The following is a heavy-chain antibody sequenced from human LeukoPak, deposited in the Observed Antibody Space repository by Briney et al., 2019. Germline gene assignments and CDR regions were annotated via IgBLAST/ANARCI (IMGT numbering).Heavy chain of an antibody. Sequence: GGSLRLSCAASGFTFSRHWMSWVRQAPGKGLEWVANINQDGSETYYVDSVKGRFTISRDNAKNSLYLQMNSLRAEDTAVYYCASSVTTTGFDYWGQGTLVTVSS. D-gene: IGHD4-17*01. CDR1: GFTFSRHW. CDR3: ASSVTTTGFDY. J-gene: IGHJ4*02. CDR2: INQDGSET. V-gene: IGHV3-7*01.